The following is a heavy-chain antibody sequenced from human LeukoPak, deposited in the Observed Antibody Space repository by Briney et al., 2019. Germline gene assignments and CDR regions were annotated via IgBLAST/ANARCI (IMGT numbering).Heavy chain of an antibody. CDR1: GFTFSTND. CDR3: ARGVEPLAANTLAY. D-gene: IGHD1-14*01. CDR2: LYSAGNT. V-gene: IGHV3-53*01. J-gene: IGHJ4*02. Sequence: PGGSLRLSCAASGFTFSTNDMTWVRQAPGKGLEWVSVLYSAGNTKYADCVQGRFTISRDNSKNTLYLEMNSLSTDDSAVYYCARGVEPLAANTLAYWGQGTLVTVSS.